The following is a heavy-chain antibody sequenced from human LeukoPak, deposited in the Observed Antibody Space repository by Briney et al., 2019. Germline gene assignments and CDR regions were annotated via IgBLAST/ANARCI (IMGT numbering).Heavy chain of an antibody. CDR1: GYTFTDYY. V-gene: IGHV1-69-2*01. CDR3: ATGSYRYYDY. Sequence: ASVKISCKVSGYTFTDYYMHWVQQAPGKGLQWMGLVDPEDGETIYAEKFQGRVTITADTSTDTAFMDLSSLRSEDTAVYYCATGSYRYYDYWGQGTLVTVSS. CDR2: VDPEDGET. D-gene: IGHD4-11*01. J-gene: IGHJ4*02.